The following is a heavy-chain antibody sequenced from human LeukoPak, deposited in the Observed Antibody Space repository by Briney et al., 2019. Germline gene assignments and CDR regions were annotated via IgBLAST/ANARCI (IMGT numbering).Heavy chain of an antibody. CDR1: GGSISSYY. V-gene: IGHV4-4*09. CDR2: IYTSGST. Sequence: SETLSLTCTVSGGSISSYYWSWTRQPPGKGLEWIGYIYTSGSTNYNPSLKSRVTISVDTSKNQFSLKLSSVTAADTAVYYCAKAGQRGRAAWENYYYGMDVWGQGTTVTVSS. J-gene: IGHJ6*02. CDR3: AKAGQRGRAAWENYYYGMDV. D-gene: IGHD6-25*01.